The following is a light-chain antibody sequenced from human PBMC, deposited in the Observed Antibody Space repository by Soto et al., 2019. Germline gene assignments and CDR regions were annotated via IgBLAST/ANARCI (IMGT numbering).Light chain of an antibody. V-gene: IGKV3-20*01. Sequence: EIVLTQSPGTLSLSPGERGTLSCRASQSVSKNYLAWYQQKPGQAPRLLIYGASSRATGIPDRFSGSGSGTDFTLTISRLEPEDFAVDSFQQYASSPLTFGGGTKVEMK. J-gene: IGKJ4*01. CDR2: GAS. CDR1: QSVSKNY. CDR3: QQYASSPLT.